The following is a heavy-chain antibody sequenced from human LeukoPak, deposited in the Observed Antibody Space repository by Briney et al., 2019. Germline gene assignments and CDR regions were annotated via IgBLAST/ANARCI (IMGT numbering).Heavy chain of an antibody. D-gene: IGHD3-10*01. J-gene: IGHJ4*02. CDR2: IKSKTDGGTT. CDR1: GFTFSNAW. CDR3: TTVTHTYYYGSGSYYNDY. V-gene: IGHV3-15*01. Sequence: GGSLRLSCAASGFTFSNAWMSWVRQAPGKGLEWVGRIKSKTDGGTTDYPAPVKGRFTISRDDSKNTLYLQMNSLKTEDTAVYYCTTVTHTYYYGSGSYYNDYWGQGTLVTVSS.